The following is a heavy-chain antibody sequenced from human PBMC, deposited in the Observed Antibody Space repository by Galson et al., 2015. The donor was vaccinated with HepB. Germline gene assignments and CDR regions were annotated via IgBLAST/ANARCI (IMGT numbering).Heavy chain of an antibody. V-gene: IGHV5-51*01. Sequence: QSGAEMKKPGESLKISCQASGYSFSTHWIGWVRQVPGQGLEWLGILYPGDSDTKYSPAFQGHVPISVDRSVTSAYLQWTSLKVSDTATYFCARQADIVAPVDYWGQGTLVTGSS. J-gene: IGHJ4*02. CDR2: LYPGDSDT. CDR1: GYSFSTHW. CDR3: ARQADIVAPVDY. D-gene: IGHD2-21*01.